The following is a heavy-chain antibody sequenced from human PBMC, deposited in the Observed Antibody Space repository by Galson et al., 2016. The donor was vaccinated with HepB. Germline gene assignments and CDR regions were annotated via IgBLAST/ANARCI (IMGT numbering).Heavy chain of an antibody. CDR3: AREDPRIAAAILDS. Sequence: SLRLSCAASGFNFRTYGMHWVRQAPGKGLEWVALIWYDGSNKYYADSVKGRFTISRDNSRNTLFLQMNRLRAEDTGLYYCAREDPRIAAAILDSWGQGTLVTVSS. J-gene: IGHJ4*02. V-gene: IGHV3-33*08. D-gene: IGHD6-25*01. CDR1: GFNFRTYG. CDR2: IWYDGSNK.